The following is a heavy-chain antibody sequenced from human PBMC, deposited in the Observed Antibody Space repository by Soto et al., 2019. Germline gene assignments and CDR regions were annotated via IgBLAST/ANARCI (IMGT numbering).Heavy chain of an antibody. CDR3: TREPYLPKARNDV. CDR1: GASIRSADYF. D-gene: IGHD2-8*01. Sequence: SETLSLTFSVFGASIRSADYFWTWICQSPGKGLEWMGYIFHSVTTYSNPSLKGRLLISIEHSKNQFSLRLTSVTAADSAVYFCTREPYLPKARNDVWGPGTLVTVSS. V-gene: IGHV4-30-4*01. CDR2: IFHSVTT. J-gene: IGHJ4*02.